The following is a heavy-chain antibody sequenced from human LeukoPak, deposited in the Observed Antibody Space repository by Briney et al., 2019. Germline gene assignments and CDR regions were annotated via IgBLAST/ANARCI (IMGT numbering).Heavy chain of an antibody. Sequence: PSGTLSLTCAVSGGSISSSNWWSWVRQPPGKGLEWIGEIYHSGSTNYNPSLKSRVTISVDKSKNQFSLKLSSVTAADTAVYYCARDVQYSSSWYGRYNWFDPWGQGTLVTVSS. CDR1: GGSISSSNW. J-gene: IGHJ5*02. D-gene: IGHD6-13*01. CDR2: IYHSGST. V-gene: IGHV4-4*02. CDR3: ARDVQYSSSWYGRYNWFDP.